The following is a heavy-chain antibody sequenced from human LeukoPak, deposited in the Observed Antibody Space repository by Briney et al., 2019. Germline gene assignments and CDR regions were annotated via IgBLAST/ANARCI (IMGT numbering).Heavy chain of an antibody. V-gene: IGHV1-18*01. CDR3: ARVVAAAGYYYYYGMDV. D-gene: IGHD6-13*01. J-gene: IGHJ6*02. Sequence: ASVKVSCKASGGTFSSYAISWVRQAPGQGLEWMGWISAYNGNTNYAQKLQGRVTMTTDTSTSTAYMELRSLRSDDTAVYYCARVVAAAGYYYYYGMDVWGQGTTVTVSS. CDR1: GGTFSSYA. CDR2: ISAYNGNT.